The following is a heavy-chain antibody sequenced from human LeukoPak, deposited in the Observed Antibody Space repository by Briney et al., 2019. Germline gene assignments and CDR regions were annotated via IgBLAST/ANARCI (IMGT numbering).Heavy chain of an antibody. CDR3: ARGGRWLQPFDY. D-gene: IGHD5-24*01. V-gene: IGHV4-34*01. J-gene: IGHJ4*02. CDR1: GGSFSGYY. CDR2: INHSGST. Sequence: SETVSLTCAVYGGSFSGYYWSWIRQSPGKGLEWIGEINHSGSTNYNPSLKSRVTISVDTSKNQFSLKLSSVTAADTAVYYCARGGRWLQPFDYWGQGTLVTVSS.